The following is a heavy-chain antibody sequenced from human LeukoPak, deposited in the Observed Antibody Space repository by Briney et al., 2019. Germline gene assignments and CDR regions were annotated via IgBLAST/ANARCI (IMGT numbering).Heavy chain of an antibody. V-gene: IGHV3-21*04. CDR3: AKVNYYDSSGYYFDY. CDR1: GFTFSAYS. J-gene: IGHJ4*02. CDR2: ISSSSSSI. Sequence: GGSLRLSCAASGFTFSAYSMNWVRQAPGKGLEWVSFISSSSSSIYYADSVKGRFTISRDNAKNSLYLQMNSLRAEDTALYYCAKVNYYDSSGYYFDYWGQGTLVTVSS. D-gene: IGHD3-22*01.